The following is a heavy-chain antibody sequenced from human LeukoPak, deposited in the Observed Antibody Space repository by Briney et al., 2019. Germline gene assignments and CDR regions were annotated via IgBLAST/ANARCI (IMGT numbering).Heavy chain of an antibody. Sequence: ETLSLTCTVSGGSISSYYWSWIRQPPGKGLEWIGYISYSGTTNYNPSLESRVTISVDTSKNQFSMRLSSVTAADTAVYFCARDDLGFDPWGQGTLVTVSS. D-gene: IGHD2-21*02. CDR3: ARDDLGFDP. CDR2: ISYSGTT. CDR1: GGSISSYY. J-gene: IGHJ5*02. V-gene: IGHV4-59*01.